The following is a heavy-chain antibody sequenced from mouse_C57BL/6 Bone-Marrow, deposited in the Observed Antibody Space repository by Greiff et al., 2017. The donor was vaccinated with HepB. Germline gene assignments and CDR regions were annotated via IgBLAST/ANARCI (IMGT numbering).Heavy chain of an antibody. CDR2: ISSGSSTI. J-gene: IGHJ4*01. Sequence: EVKVVESGGGLVKPGGSLKLSCAASGFTFSDYGMHWVRQAPEKGLEWVAYISSGSSTIYYADTVKGRFTISRDNAKNTLFLQMTSLRSEDTAMYYCARDYSNPMDYWGQGTSVTVSS. CDR3: ARDYSNPMDY. CDR1: GFTFSDYG. D-gene: IGHD2-5*01. V-gene: IGHV5-17*01.